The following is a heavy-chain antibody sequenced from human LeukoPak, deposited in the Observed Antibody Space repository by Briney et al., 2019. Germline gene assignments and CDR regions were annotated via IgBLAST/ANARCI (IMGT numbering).Heavy chain of an antibody. J-gene: IGHJ4*02. CDR2: MNPNSGNT. CDR1: GYAFTSYD. CDR3: ARGLGWELHSDYFDY. D-gene: IGHD1-26*01. Sequence: ASVKVSCKASGYAFTSYDINWVRQATGQGLEWMGWMNPNSGNTGYAQKFQGRVTITRNTSISTAYMELSSLRSEDTAVYYCARGLGWELHSDYFDYWGQGTLVTVSS. V-gene: IGHV1-8*03.